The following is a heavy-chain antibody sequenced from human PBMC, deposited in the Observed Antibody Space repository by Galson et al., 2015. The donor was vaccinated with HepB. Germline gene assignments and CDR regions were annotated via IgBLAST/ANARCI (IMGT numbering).Heavy chain of an antibody. J-gene: IGHJ4*02. CDR3: AKSSGYSYGYSYYFDY. Sequence: SLRLSCAASGFTFSSYAMSWVRQAPGKGLEWVSGISGSGGSTYYADSVKGRFTISRDNSKNTLYLQMNSLRVEDTAVYYCAKSSGYSYGYSYYFDYWGQGTLVTVSS. V-gene: IGHV3-23*01. D-gene: IGHD5-18*01. CDR2: ISGSGGST. CDR1: GFTFSSYA.